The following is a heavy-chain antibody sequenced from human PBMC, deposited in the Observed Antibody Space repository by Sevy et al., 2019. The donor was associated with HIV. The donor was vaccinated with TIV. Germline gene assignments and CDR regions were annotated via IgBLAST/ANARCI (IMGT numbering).Heavy chain of an antibody. CDR2: ITSSGTTI. CDR1: GFAFSSYD. D-gene: IGHD1-26*01. V-gene: IGHV3-48*03. J-gene: IGHJ4*02. CDR3: ARDLPPSATIVPHFDY. Sequence: GGSLRLSCAASGFAFSSYDMHWVRQAPGKGLKWVLYITSSGTTINYADSVKGRFTISRDNAKNSLYLQMNSLRVEDTAVYYCARDLPPSATIVPHFDYWGQGTLVTVSS.